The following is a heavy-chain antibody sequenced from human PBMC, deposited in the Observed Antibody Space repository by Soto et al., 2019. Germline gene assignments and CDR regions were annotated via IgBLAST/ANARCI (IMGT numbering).Heavy chain of an antibody. Sequence: SVKVSCKASGGPFSSYAISWVRQAPGQGLEWMGGIIPIFGTANYAQKFQGRVTITADESTSTAYMELSSLRSEDTAVYYCARERPGSRGYHDAFDIWGQGTMVTVSS. V-gene: IGHV1-69*13. D-gene: IGHD3-22*01. CDR3: ARERPGSRGYHDAFDI. CDR1: GGPFSSYA. CDR2: IIPIFGTA. J-gene: IGHJ3*02.